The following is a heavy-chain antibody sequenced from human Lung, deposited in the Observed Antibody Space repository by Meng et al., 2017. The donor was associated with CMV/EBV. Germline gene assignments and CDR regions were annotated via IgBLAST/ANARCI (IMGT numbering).Heavy chain of an antibody. Sequence: QAQLGQSGGEGKKPGASVKVSGKASGYTFTNDGITWVRQAPGQGLEWMGWINAYNGDTNYAQTLQGRVTMTTDTSTSTAYMELRSLRSDDTAVYYCARVEVGITSGDYWGQGTLVTVSS. V-gene: IGHV1-18*01. D-gene: IGHD1-26*01. CDR2: INAYNGDT. CDR1: GYTFTNDG. J-gene: IGHJ4*02. CDR3: ARVEVGITSGDY.